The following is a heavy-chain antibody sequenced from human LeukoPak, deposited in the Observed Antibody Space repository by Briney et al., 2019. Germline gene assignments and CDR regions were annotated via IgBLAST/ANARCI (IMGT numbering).Heavy chain of an antibody. CDR1: GGSFSDYY. CDR3: ARESRTGNTYGKQFDY. V-gene: IGHV4-34*01. Sequence: PPETLSLTCAVYGGSFSDYYWTWIRQPPGKGLEWIGETSHSGRASYNPSLKSRVTMSVDTSKNQFSLILSSVSAADTAVYYCARESRTGNTYGKQFDYWGQGTLVTVSS. J-gene: IGHJ4*02. D-gene: IGHD5-18*01. CDR2: TSHSGRA.